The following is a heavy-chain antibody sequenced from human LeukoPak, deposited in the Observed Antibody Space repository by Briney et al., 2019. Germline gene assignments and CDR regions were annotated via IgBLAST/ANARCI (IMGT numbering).Heavy chain of an antibody. CDR1: VGSISTTSYY. CDR2: IYYSGST. CDR3: ARRTWGGPHYFDY. D-gene: IGHD3-3*01. Sequence: SETPSLTCSVSVGSISTTSYYWGWIRQPPGKGLEWIGNIYYSGSTFYNPSFKSRVTMSVDTSKNQFSLKVNSMTAADTAVYFCARRTWGGPHYFDYWGQGNLVTVSS. J-gene: IGHJ4*02. V-gene: IGHV4-39*01.